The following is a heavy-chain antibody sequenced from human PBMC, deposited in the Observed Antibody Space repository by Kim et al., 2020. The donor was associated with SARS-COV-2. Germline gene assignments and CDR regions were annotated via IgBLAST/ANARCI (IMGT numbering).Heavy chain of an antibody. CDR1: GGSVSSSSYY. V-gene: IGHV4-39*01. CDR3: ARLEYSSSSRLFDP. J-gene: IGHJ5*02. Sequence: SETLSLTCTVSGGSVSSSSYYWGWIRQPPGKGLEWIGNIYYTGSTYYNPSLKSRVTISVDTSKNQFSLKLSSLTAADTALYYCARLEYSSSSRLFDPWGQGTLVTVSS. D-gene: IGHD6-6*01. CDR2: IYYTGST.